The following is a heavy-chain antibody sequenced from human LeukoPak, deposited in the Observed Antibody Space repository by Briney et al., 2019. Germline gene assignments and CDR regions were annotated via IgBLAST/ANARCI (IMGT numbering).Heavy chain of an antibody. CDR3: ASEYSSSWYAPHYYYGMDV. CDR2: INSDGSST. Sequence: GGSLRLPCAATGFTFSSYWMHWVRQAPGKGLVWVSRINSDGSSTSYADSVKGRFTISRDNAKNTLYLQMNSLRAEDTAVYYCASEYSSSWYAPHYYYGMDVWGQGTTVTVSS. J-gene: IGHJ6*02. D-gene: IGHD6-13*01. V-gene: IGHV3-74*01. CDR1: GFTFSSYW.